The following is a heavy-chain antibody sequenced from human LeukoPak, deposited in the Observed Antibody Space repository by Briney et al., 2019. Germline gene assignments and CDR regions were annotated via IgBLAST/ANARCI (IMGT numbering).Heavy chain of an antibody. J-gene: IGHJ4*02. V-gene: IGHV1-46*01. CDR2: INPSDRST. Sequence: ASVKVSCKASGYTFTSYYMQWVRQAPGQGLEWMGIINPSDRSTSYAQKFQGRVTMTRDTSTSTVYMELSSLRSEDTAVYYCARGNNYAYRGGEYRGGDYWGQGTLVTVSS. CDR1: GYTFTSYY. D-gene: IGHD5-18*01. CDR3: ARGNNYAYRGGEYRGGDY.